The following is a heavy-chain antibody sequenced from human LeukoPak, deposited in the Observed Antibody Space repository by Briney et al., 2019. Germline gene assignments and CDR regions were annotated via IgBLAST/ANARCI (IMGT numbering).Heavy chain of an antibody. CDR3: ARGQTIVVVPAGWFDP. V-gene: IGHV4-31*11. CDR2: IYYSGST. D-gene: IGHD2-2*01. Sequence: SETLSLTCAVYGGSFSGYYWSWIRQHPGKGLEWIGYIYYSGSTYYNPSLKSRVTISVDTSKNQFSLKLSSVTAADTAVYYCARGQTIVVVPAGWFDPWGQGTLVTVSS. CDR1: GGSFSGYY. J-gene: IGHJ5*02.